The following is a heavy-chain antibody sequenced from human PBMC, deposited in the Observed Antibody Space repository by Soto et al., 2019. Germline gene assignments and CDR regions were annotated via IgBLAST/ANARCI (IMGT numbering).Heavy chain of an antibody. CDR2: FDPEDGET. CDR1: GYTLTELS. CDR3: ATRMGGATIFQP. Sequence: ASVKVSCKVSGYTLTELSMHWVRQAPGKGLEWMGGFDPEDGETIYAQKFQGRVTMTEDTSTDTAYMELSSLRSEDTAVYYCATRMGGATIFQPWGQGTLVTVSS. D-gene: IGHD3-9*01. V-gene: IGHV1-24*01. J-gene: IGHJ5*02.